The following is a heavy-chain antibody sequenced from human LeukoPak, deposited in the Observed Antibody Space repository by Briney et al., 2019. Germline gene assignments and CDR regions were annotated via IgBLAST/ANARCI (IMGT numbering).Heavy chain of an antibody. Sequence: ASVKASFTASGYTFTSYYMHWVRQAPGQGLEWMGIINPSGGSTSYAQKFQGRVTMTRDMSTSTVYMELSSLRSEDTAVYYCASSDFWSGSYTFDPWGQGTLVTVSS. J-gene: IGHJ5*02. CDR2: INPSGGST. V-gene: IGHV1-46*01. CDR1: GYTFTSYY. CDR3: ASSDFWSGSYTFDP. D-gene: IGHD3-3*01.